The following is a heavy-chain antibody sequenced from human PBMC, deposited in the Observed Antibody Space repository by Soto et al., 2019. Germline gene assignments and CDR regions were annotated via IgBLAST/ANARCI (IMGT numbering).Heavy chain of an antibody. D-gene: IGHD2-2*01. CDR1: GFTFTSYA. J-gene: IGHJ4*02. CDR2: ISGTGAST. CDR3: AKPTRTSCSSTTCSYFDC. V-gene: IGHV3-23*01. Sequence: SLRLSCAASGFTFTSYAMSWVRQAPERGLEWVSTISGTGASTYYADSVKGRFAISRDNSKSRLYLQINSVRAEDTAVYYCAKPTRTSCSSTTCSYFDCWGQGTLVTVSS.